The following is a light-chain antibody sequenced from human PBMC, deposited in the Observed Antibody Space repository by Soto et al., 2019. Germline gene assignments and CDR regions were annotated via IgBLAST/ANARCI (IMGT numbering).Light chain of an antibody. J-gene: IGKJ1*01. V-gene: IGKV3-20*01. CDR1: QSVSSN. CDR2: GAS. CDR3: QQYGRSPLT. Sequence: EIVLTQSPATLSVSPGERATLSCRASQSVSSNLAWYQQKPGQAPRLLIYGASSRATGIPDRFSGSGSGTDFTLTISRLEPEDFAVYYCQQYGRSPLTFGQGTKVDIK.